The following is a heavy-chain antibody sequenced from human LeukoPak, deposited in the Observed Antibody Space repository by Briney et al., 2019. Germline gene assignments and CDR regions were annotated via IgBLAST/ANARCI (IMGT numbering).Heavy chain of an antibody. CDR1: GFTFSSYG. D-gene: IGHD6-13*01. V-gene: IGHV3-30*18. Sequence: GGSLRLSCAASGFTFSSYGMHWVRQAPGKGLEWVAVISYDGSNKNYADSVKGRFTISRDNSKNTLYLQMNSLRAEDTALYYCAKDMARYSSSWAFDYWGQGTLVTVSS. CDR3: AKDMARYSSSWAFDY. CDR2: ISYDGSNK. J-gene: IGHJ4*02.